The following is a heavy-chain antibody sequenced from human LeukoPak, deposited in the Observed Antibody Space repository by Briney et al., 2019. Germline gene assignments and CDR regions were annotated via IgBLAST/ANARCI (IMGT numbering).Heavy chain of an antibody. CDR1: GYTFTGYY. CDR2: INPNRGGT. D-gene: IGHD3-10*01. CDR3: AREIRDYGMDV. V-gene: IGHV1-2*04. J-gene: IGHJ6*04. Sequence: ASVKVSCKASGYTFTGYYMHWVGQAPGQGLEWMGWINPNRGGTNYAQKFQGWVTMTRDTSISTAYMELSRLGSDDTAVSYCAREIRDYGMDVWGKGTTVTVSS.